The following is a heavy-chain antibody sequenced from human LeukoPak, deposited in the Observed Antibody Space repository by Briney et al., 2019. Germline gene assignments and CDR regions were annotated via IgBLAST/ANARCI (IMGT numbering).Heavy chain of an antibody. CDR3: ARAGWLVRGGDFDY. D-gene: IGHD6-19*01. CDR1: GDSVSSNSAA. Sequence: SPTLSLTCAISGDSVSSNSAAWNWLRQSPSRGLEWLGRTYYRSKWYNDYAVSVKSRITINPDTSKNQFSLQLNSVTPEDTAVYYCARAGWLVRGGDFDYWGQGTLVTVSS. V-gene: IGHV6-1*01. J-gene: IGHJ4*02. CDR2: TYYRSKWYN.